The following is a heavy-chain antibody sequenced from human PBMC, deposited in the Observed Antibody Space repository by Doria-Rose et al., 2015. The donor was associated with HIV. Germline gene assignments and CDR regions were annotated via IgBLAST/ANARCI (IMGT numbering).Heavy chain of an antibody. CDR2: IFSDDER. CDR1: GVSLSSPGMG. V-gene: IGHV2-26*01. Sequence: QITLKESGPVLVKPTETLTLTCTVSGVSLSSPGMGVSWIRQPPVKALEWLANIFSDDERSCKTSLKSRLTIARGTSKSQVVLTMTDMDPVDTATYYCARIKSSRWYHKYYFDFWGQGTLVIVSA. J-gene: IGHJ4*02. D-gene: IGHD6-13*01. CDR3: ARIKSSRWYHKYYFDF.